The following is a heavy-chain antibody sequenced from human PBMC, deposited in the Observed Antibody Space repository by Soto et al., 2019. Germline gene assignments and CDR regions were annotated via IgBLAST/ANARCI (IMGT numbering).Heavy chain of an antibody. CDR2: ISSSSSTI. D-gene: IGHD2-15*01. V-gene: IGHV3-48*01. CDR1: GFTFSSYS. Sequence: EVQLVESGGGWVQPGGSRRLSCAASGFTFSSYSRNWVRQAPGRGLGGVSYISSSSSTIYYADSVKGRFTISRDNAKNSLYLQMNSLRAEDTAVYYCARDRLRYCSGGSCSGKFDYWGQGTLVTVSS. CDR3: ARDRLRYCSGGSCSGKFDY. J-gene: IGHJ4*02.